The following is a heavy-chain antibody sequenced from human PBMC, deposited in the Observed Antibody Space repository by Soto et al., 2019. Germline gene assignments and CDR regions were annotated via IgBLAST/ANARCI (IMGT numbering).Heavy chain of an antibody. D-gene: IGHD6-13*01. J-gene: IGHJ4*02. CDR2: ISSSGSFI. V-gene: IGHV3-21*01. CDR1: GFTFRTYG. Sequence: GGSLRLSCAASGFTFRTYGMNWVRRAPGGGLEWVASISSSGSFIYYADSVKGRFTISRDDAEKSLYLQMNSLRAEDTALYYCAREPEGIAAALDYWGQGNLVTVSS. CDR3: AREPEGIAAALDY.